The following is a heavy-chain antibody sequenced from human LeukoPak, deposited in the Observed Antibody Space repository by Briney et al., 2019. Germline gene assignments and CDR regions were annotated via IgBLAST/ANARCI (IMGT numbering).Heavy chain of an antibody. Sequence: TGGSLRLSCAASGFTFSSYAMHWVRQAPGKGLEWVAVISYDGSNKYYADSVKGRFTISRDNSKNTLYLQMNSLRAEDTAVYYCARIGGSGTYWDYWGQGTLVTVSS. D-gene: IGHD3-10*01. V-gene: IGHV3-30-3*01. CDR2: ISYDGSNK. CDR3: ARIGGSGTYWDY. CDR1: GFTFSSYA. J-gene: IGHJ4*02.